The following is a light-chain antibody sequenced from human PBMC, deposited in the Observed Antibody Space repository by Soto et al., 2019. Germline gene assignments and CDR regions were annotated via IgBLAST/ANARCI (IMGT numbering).Light chain of an antibody. CDR2: DAS. J-gene: IGKJ4*01. Sequence: EIVLTQSPATLSVSPGERATLSCRASQTVRNNYLAWYQQKPGQAPRLLIHDASSRATGIPDRFSGGGSGTDFTLTISRLEPEDFAVYYCQQFSSYPLTFGGGTKVDIK. CDR1: QTVRNNY. V-gene: IGKV3-20*01. CDR3: QQFSSYPLT.